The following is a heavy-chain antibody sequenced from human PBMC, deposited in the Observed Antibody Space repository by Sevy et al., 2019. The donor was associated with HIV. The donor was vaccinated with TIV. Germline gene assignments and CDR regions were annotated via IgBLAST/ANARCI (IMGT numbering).Heavy chain of an antibody. D-gene: IGHD3-3*01. V-gene: IGHV3-11*06. J-gene: IGHJ6*02. CDR2: ISSGSSHT. Sequence: GGSLRLSCAASGFTFSDYYMNWIRQAPGKGLEWVSYISSGSSHTKYPDSVKGRFTISRDNSKNTLYLQMDSLRAEDTAVYYCARDRLGITISAEWGGGMDVWGQGTTVTVSS. CDR3: ARDRLGITISAEWGGGMDV. CDR1: GFTFSDYY.